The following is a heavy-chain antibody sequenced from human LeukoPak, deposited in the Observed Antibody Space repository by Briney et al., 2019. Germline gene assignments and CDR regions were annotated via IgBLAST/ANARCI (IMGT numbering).Heavy chain of an antibody. D-gene: IGHD3-10*01. CDR3: APGDYYYGMDV. J-gene: IGHJ6*02. CDR1: GYSFTSYW. Sequence: GESLKISCKGSGYSFTSYWISWVRQMPGKGLEWMGRIDPSDSYTNYNPSLKSRVTISVDTSKNQFSLKLSSVTAADTAVYYCAPGDYYYGMDVWGQGTTVTVSS. V-gene: IGHV5-10-1*01. CDR2: IDPSDSYT.